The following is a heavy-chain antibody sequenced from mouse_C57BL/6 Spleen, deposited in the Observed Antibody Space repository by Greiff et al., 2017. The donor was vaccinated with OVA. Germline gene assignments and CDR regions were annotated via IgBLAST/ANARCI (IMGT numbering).Heavy chain of an antibody. J-gene: IGHJ1*03. V-gene: IGHV1-59*01. CDR2: IDPSDSYT. CDR3: ARTHDYDDWYFDV. Sequence: LQQPGAELVRPGTSVKLSCKASGYTFTSYWMHWVKQRPGQGLEWIGVIDPSDSYTNYNQKFKGKATLTVDTSSSTAYMQLSSLTSEDSAVYYCARTHDYDDWYFDVWGTGTTVTVSS. CDR1: GYTFTSYW. D-gene: IGHD2-4*01.